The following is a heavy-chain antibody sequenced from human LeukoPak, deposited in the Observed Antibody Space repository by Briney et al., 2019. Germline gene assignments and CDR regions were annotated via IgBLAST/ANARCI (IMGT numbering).Heavy chain of an antibody. D-gene: IGHD6-19*01. CDR3: ARDAPYIAVAGTADY. CDR2: ISSSSSYI. Sequence: GGSPRFSCAASGFTFSSYSMNWVRQAPGKGLEWVSSISSSSSYIYYADSVKGRFTISRDNAKNSLYLQMNSLRAEDTAVYYCARDAPYIAVAGTADYWGQGTLVTVSS. J-gene: IGHJ4*02. CDR1: GFTFSSYS. V-gene: IGHV3-21*01.